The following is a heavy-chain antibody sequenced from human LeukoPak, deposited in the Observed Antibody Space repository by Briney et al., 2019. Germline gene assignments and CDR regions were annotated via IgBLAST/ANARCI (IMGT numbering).Heavy chain of an antibody. V-gene: IGHV1-18*01. D-gene: IGHD1-1*01. CDR2: ITGYNGHT. Sequence: ASVKVSCRTSGYFLKSYITAWVQLAPGRGLEWMGWITGYNGHTNYAQKFQDRLSVTTDTSTSTVYMELRSLRSDDTAVYYCARVFTGNYESRRFDFWGQGTLVTVSS. CDR1: GYFLKSYI. J-gene: IGHJ4*02. CDR3: ARVFTGNYESRRFDF.